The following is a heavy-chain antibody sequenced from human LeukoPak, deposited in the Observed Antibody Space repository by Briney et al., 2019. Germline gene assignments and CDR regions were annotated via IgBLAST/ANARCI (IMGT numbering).Heavy chain of an antibody. CDR3: AVNSTKHTFDI. CDR1: GGSMSPFY. V-gene: IGHV4-59*08. Sequence: SETLSLTCTVSGGSMSPFYWSWIRQSPGRGLEWIGSIYYSGGTNYNPSLKSRVTISVDTSKNQFSLELSSVTAADTAVYYCAVNSTKHTFDIWGQGTMVTVSS. D-gene: IGHD1-1*01. CDR2: IYYSGGT. J-gene: IGHJ3*02.